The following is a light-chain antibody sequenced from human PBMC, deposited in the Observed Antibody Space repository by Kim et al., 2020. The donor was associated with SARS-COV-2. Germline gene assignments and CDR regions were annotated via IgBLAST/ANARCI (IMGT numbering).Light chain of an antibody. CDR3: QQYAYWRA. CDR2: GAS. Sequence: SLPPGERATLSCRASQSISSSLAWYQQKPGQAPRVLIYGASARATGIPARFSGSGSGTEFTLTISNVQSEDFAVYYCQQYAYWRAFGQGTRLEIK. CDR1: QSISSS. V-gene: IGKV3-15*01. J-gene: IGKJ5*01.